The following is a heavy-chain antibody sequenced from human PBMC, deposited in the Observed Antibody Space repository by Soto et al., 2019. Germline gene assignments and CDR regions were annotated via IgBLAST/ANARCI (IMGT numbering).Heavy chain of an antibody. Sequence: SVKVSCKTSGYTFNTYGVSWVRQAPGQGLEWMGRVIPNLGVTNYAKKFQGRFTIVVDTSTSTAYMELNSLRYEDTAVYYCARDKGYCSDTSCPDFDYWGQGTLVTVSS. V-gene: IGHV1-69*04. D-gene: IGHD2-15*01. CDR1: GYTFNTYG. CDR3: ARDKGYCSDTSCPDFDY. CDR2: VIPNLGVT. J-gene: IGHJ4*02.